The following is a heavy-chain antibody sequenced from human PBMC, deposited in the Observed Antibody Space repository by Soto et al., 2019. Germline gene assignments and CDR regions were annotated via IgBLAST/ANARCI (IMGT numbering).Heavy chain of an antibody. CDR1: DFDFSSYG. V-gene: IGHV3-30*03. CDR3: ARDSGWPILNFDN. D-gene: IGHD3-10*01. Sequence: GGSLRLSCAASDFDFSSYGIHWVRQAPGKGLEWVAASSYDGRETFYADSAKGRFTVSREMSKNTAFLQMNALRHEDTAVYFCARDSGWPILNFDNWGQGTPVTVSS. J-gene: IGHJ4*02. CDR2: SSYDGRET.